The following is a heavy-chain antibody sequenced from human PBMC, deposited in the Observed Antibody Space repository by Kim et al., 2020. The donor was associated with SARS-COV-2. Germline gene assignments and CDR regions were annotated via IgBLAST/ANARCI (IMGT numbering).Heavy chain of an antibody. V-gene: IGHV3-21*01. Sequence: SYAGSVKGRFTNSRDNAKNSLYLQMNSLRAGDTAVYYCARGFYKGGGTYWGQGTLVTVSS. D-gene: IGHD3-16*01. CDR3: ARGFYKGGGTY. J-gene: IGHJ4*02.